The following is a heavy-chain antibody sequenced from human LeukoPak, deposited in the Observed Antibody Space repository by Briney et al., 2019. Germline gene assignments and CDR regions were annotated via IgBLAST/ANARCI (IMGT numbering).Heavy chain of an antibody. V-gene: IGHV1-18*01. CDR1: GYTFTSYG. Sequence: ASVKVSCKASGYTFTSYGISWVRQAPGQGLEWMGWISAYNGNTNYAQKLQGRVTMTTDTSTSTAYMELSSLRSEDTAVYYCARAVTWKYYFDYWGQGTLVTVPS. J-gene: IGHJ4*02. CDR2: ISAYNGNT. CDR3: ARAVTWKYYFDY. D-gene: IGHD4-23*01.